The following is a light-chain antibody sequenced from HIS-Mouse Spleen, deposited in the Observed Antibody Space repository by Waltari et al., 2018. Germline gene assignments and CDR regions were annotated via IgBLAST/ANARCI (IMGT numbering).Light chain of an antibody. CDR2: DVS. CDR1: SSDVGGYNY. Sequence: QSALTQPASVSGSPGQSITISCTGTSSDVGGYNYVSWYQQHPGKAPKLMIYDVSNRPSGVSTRFSGSKSGNTSSLTISGLLAEDEADYYCSSSTSSSFNVVFGRGTKLTVL. V-gene: IGLV2-14*03. CDR3: SSSTSSSFNVV. J-gene: IGLJ2*01.